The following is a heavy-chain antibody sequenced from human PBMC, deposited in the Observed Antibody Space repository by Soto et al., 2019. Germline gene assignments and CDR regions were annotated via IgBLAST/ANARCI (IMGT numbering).Heavy chain of an antibody. Sequence: QVQLVQSGAEVKKPGASVKVSCKASGYTFTDYIMHWVRQAPGQRLEWMGWINAGNGNTESSQKFQGRVTINRDTAASTAYMERGSLRSEDTAVYYCARGVATRWGAYFDDWGQGTLVIVSS. J-gene: IGHJ4*02. CDR1: GYTFTDYI. D-gene: IGHD5-12*01. CDR3: ARGVATRWGAYFDD. V-gene: IGHV1-3*01. CDR2: INAGNGNT.